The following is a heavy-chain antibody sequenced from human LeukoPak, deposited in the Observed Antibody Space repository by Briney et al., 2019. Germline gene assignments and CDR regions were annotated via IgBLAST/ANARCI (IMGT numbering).Heavy chain of an antibody. Sequence: GGPLRLSCAASGFTFSSYGMHWVRQAPGKGLEWVAVIWYDGSNKYYADSVKGRFTISRDNSKNTLYLQMNSLRAEDTAVYYCAREVYDSSGPTFDYWGQGTLVTVSS. J-gene: IGHJ4*02. D-gene: IGHD3-22*01. CDR3: AREVYDSSGPTFDY. V-gene: IGHV3-33*01. CDR1: GFTFSSYG. CDR2: IWYDGSNK.